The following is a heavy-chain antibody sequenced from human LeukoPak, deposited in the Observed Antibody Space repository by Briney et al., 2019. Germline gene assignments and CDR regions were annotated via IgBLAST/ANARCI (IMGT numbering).Heavy chain of an antibody. D-gene: IGHD5-12*01. V-gene: IGHV3-21*01. CDR3: VRRGPNNSGLDY. J-gene: IGHJ4*02. Sequence: GGSLRLSCAASGFSFSFYWMSWVRQAPGKGLEWVASITSTSTYIYYADSVQGRFAVSRDNAKNSLYLQMNSLRAEETAVFYCVRRGPNNSGLDYWGQGTLVTVSS. CDR1: GFSFSFYW. CDR2: ITSTSTYI.